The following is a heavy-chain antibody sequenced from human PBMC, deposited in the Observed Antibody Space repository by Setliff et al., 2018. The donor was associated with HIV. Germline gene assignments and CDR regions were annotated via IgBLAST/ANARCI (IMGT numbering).Heavy chain of an antibody. D-gene: IGHD3-22*01. CDR2: ISYDGNIK. Sequence: GESLRLSCAGSGFTFNTCAMNWVRQAPGKGLEWVAVISYDGNIKYYADSGKGRFTISRDNSKNTLFLQMSSLRTEDTAVYYCAKDPTYYYESSGPYDAFDVWGQGTMVT. CDR1: GFTFNTCA. CDR3: AKDPTYYYESSGPYDAFDV. J-gene: IGHJ3*01. V-gene: IGHV3-30*04.